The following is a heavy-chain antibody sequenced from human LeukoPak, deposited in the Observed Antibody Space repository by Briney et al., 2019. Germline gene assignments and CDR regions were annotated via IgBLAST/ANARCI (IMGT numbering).Heavy chain of an antibody. D-gene: IGHD6-6*01. CDR3: ARVPEYSSSSGYYYYYMDV. Sequence: SETLSLTCAVYGGSFSGYYWSWIRQPPGKGLEWIGEINHSGSTNYNPSLKSRVTISVDTSKNQFSLKLSSVTAADTAVYYCARVPEYSSSSGYYYYYMDVWGKGTTVTVSS. CDR1: GGSFSGYY. J-gene: IGHJ6*03. CDR2: INHSGST. V-gene: IGHV4-34*01.